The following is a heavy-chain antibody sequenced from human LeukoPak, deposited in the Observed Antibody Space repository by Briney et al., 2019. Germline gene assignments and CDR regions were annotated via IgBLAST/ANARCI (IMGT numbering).Heavy chain of an antibody. D-gene: IGHD3-10*01. CDR3: ARRNRGGWFDA. CDR1: GFTFSDYY. V-gene: IGHV3-21*01. CDR2: ISSSSSYI. Sequence: GGSLRLSCAASGFTFSDYYMSWVRQAPGKGLEWVSSISSSSSYIYYADSVKGRFTISRDNAKNSLYLQMNSLRAEDTAVYYCARRNRGGWFDAWGQGTLVTVSS. J-gene: IGHJ5*02.